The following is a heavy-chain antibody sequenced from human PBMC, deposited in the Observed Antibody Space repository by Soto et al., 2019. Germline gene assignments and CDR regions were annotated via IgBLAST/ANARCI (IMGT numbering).Heavy chain of an antibody. Sequence: QVQLVQSGAEVKKPGASVKVSCMASGYTFTSYDIHWVRQATGQGLEWMGWRNPNSGNTGHARKLQGRVTMTRNSPIRTAYMELSSLRSKDTAVYYCARGVSSGPWGQGTLVTVSS. V-gene: IGHV1-8*01. J-gene: IGHJ5*02. CDR3: ARGVSSGP. CDR2: RNPNSGNT. CDR1: GYTFTSYD.